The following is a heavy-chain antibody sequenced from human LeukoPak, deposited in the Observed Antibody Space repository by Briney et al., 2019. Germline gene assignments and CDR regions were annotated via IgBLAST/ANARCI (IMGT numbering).Heavy chain of an antibody. V-gene: IGHV1-69*06. CDR2: IIPIFGTA. D-gene: IGHD5-18*01. J-gene: IGHJ3*02. Sequence: GASVKVSCKASGYTFRNYAMNWVRQAPGQGLEWMGGIIPIFGTANYAQKFQGRVTITADKSTSTAYMELSSLRSEDTAVYYCANQGYSYGYAEDAFDIWGQGTMVTVSS. CDR1: GYTFRNYA. CDR3: ANQGYSYGYAEDAFDI.